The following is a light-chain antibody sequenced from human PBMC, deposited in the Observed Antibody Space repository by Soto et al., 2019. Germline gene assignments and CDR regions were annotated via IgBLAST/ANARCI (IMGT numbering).Light chain of an antibody. CDR2: DVS. CDR1: SSDVGGYNY. Sequence: QSALTQPASVSGSPGQSITISCTGTSSDVGGYNYVSWYQQHPGKAAKLMIYDVSNRPSGVSNRFSGSKSGNTASLPISGLQAEDEADYYCSSYTSSSTRVFGTGTKLTVL. CDR3: SSYTSSSTRV. J-gene: IGLJ1*01. V-gene: IGLV2-14*01.